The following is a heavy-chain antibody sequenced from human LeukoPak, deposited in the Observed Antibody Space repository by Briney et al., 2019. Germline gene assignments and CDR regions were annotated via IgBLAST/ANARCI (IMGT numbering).Heavy chain of an antibody. CDR3: ATGYYFGSGSYGYLDY. Sequence: GGSLRLSCAASGFTVSSNYMSWVRQGPGKGLEWVAVIYSGGSTYYADSVKGRFTISRDNSKNTLDLQMNSLRAEDTAVYYCATGYYFGSGSYGYLDYWGQGTLVTVSS. CDR1: GFTVSSNY. J-gene: IGHJ4*02. V-gene: IGHV3-66*01. CDR2: IYSGGST. D-gene: IGHD3-10*01.